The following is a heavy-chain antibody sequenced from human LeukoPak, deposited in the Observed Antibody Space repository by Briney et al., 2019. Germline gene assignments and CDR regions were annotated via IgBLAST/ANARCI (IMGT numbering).Heavy chain of an antibody. V-gene: IGHV4-34*01. D-gene: IGHD2-15*01. CDR2: INHSGST. Sequence: SETLSLTCAVYGGSFSGYYWSWIRQPPGKGLEWIGEINHSGSTNYNPSLKSRVTISVDTSKNQSSLKLSSVTAADTAVYYCASCSGGSCYYWGQGTLVTVSS. J-gene: IGHJ4*02. CDR1: GGSFSGYY. CDR3: ASCSGGSCYY.